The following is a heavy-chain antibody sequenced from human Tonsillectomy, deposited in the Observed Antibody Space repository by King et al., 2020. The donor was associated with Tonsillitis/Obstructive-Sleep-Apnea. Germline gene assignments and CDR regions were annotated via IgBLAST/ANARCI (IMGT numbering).Heavy chain of an antibody. J-gene: IGHJ6*03. V-gene: IGHV3-11*05. Sequence: VQLVESGGGLVKPGGSLRLSCAASGFTFSDYYMNWIRQAPGKGLEWVSYISSSSGYTNYADSVKGRFTIPRDNAKNSLYLQMNSLRAEDTAVYYCASGGTADYYYMDVWGKGTTVTVSS. D-gene: IGHD1-1*01. CDR2: ISSSSGYT. CDR1: GFTFSDYY. CDR3: ASGGTADYYYMDV.